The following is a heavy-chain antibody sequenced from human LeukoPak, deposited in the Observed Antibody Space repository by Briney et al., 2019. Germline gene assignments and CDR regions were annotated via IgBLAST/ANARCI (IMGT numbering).Heavy chain of an antibody. V-gene: IGHV3-11*01. CDR1: GCKFSDYY. D-gene: IGHD6-19*01. J-gene: IGHJ3*01. CDR3: AREGGGGWCTSAYDL. Sequence: GGSLRLSCEASGCKFSDYYMSWVRQAPGQGLEWVSYINNGLDITKYADSVKGRFTISRDNATNSLYMQMNSLRAEDTAVYYCAREGGGGWCTSAYDLWGQGTMVTVSS. CDR2: INNGLDIT.